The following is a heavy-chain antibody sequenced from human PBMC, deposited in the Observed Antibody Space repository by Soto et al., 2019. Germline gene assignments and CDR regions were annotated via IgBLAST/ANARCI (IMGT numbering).Heavy chain of an antibody. J-gene: IGHJ4*02. D-gene: IGHD1-1*01. CDR3: ARVAVRYNWNVGYFDY. Sequence: QVQLVESGGGVVQPGRSLRLSCAASGFTFSSYGMHWVRQAPGKGLEWVAVIWYDGSNKYYADSVKGRFTISRDNSKNSLYLQLNSLRAEDTAVYYCARVAVRYNWNVGYFDYWCQGTLVTVSS. CDR2: IWYDGSNK. V-gene: IGHV3-33*01. CDR1: GFTFSSYG.